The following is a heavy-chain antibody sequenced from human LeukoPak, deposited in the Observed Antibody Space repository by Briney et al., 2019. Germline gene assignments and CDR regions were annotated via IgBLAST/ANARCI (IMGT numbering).Heavy chain of an antibody. CDR2: IYYSGST. J-gene: IGHJ4*02. Sequence: SETLSLTCTVSGGSISSSSYYWGWIRQPPGKGLEWIGSIYYSGSTYYNPSLKSRVTISVDTSKNQFSLKLSSVTAADTAVYYCARYSKGGLILGFSNWGQGTLVTVSS. CDR3: ARYSKGGLILGFSN. CDR1: GGSISSSSYY. V-gene: IGHV4-39*07. D-gene: IGHD3-10*01.